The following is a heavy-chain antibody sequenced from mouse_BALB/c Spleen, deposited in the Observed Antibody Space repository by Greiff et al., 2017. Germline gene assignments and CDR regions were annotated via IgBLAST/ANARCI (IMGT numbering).Heavy chain of an antibody. V-gene: IGHV7-3*02. J-gene: IGHJ3*01. CDR1: GFTFTDYY. CDR2: IRNKANGYTT. Sequence: EVQLVESGGGLVQPGGSLRLSCATSGFTFTDYYMSWVRQPPGKALEWLGFIRNKANGYTTEYSASVKGRFTISRDNSQRILYLQMNTLRAEDSATYYSARDSPGFAYWGQGTLVTVSA. CDR3: ARDSPGFAY.